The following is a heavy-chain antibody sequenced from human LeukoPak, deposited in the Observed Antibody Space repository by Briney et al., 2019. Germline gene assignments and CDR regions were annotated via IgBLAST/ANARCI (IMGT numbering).Heavy chain of an antibody. CDR1: GFTFSSCG. D-gene: IGHD4-23*01. CDR3: ARDSPTTVVTPPGSFDI. CDR2: IWYDGSNK. Sequence: GWSLRLSCAASGFTFSSCGMHWVRQAPGKGLEWVAVIWYDGSNKFYADSVKGRFTISRDNSKNTLYLQMNSLSAEDTAVYYCARDSPTTVVTPPGSFDIWGQGTMVTVSS. V-gene: IGHV3-33*01. J-gene: IGHJ3*02.